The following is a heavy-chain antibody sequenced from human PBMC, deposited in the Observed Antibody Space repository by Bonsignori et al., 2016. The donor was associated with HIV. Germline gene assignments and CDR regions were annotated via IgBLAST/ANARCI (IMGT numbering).Heavy chain of an antibody. V-gene: IGHV1-69*04. D-gene: IGHD7-27*01. CDR1: GGTFSSDA. J-gene: IGHJ6*03. CDR3: ARGEGLGYYMDV. CDR2: IIPVHGIP. Sequence: QVQLVESGPEVKKSGSSVKVSCKASGGTFSSDAISWVRQAPGQGLEWMGGIIPVHGIPNYALKFQGRVTITADKSSDTVYLELSSLRSEDTAVYYCARGEGLGYYMDVWGNGTTVTVS.